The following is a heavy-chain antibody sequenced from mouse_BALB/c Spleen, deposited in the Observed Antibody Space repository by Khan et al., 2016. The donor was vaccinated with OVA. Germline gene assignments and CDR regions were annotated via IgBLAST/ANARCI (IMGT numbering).Heavy chain of an antibody. J-gene: IGHJ2*02. D-gene: IGHD1-1*01. Sequence: EVKLLESGPGLVKPSQSLSLTCTVTGYSITSDYAWNWIRQFPGNKLEGMGFISYSGNTKYNPSLKSRFSIIRDTSKNQFFLQLNSVTTEDTATYYCARVYGGDFDYWGQGTSHTVSS. CDR1: GYSITSDYA. CDR3: ARVYGGDFDY. CDR2: ISYSGNT. V-gene: IGHV3-2*02.